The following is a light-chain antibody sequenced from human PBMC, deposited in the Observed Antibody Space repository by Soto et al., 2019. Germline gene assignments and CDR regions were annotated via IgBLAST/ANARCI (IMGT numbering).Light chain of an antibody. J-gene: IGKJ5*01. V-gene: IGKV3-11*01. CDR1: RNFSVY. CDR3: QQCSNWPPEIT. CDR2: DAS. Sequence: ELVLTQSPATLSLSPGARATLSCRACRNFSVYLAWYQQRPAQAPRLLIYDASNRATGIPARFSGSGSGTDFTLAISSLEPEDFAVYYCQQCSNWPPEITFGQGTRLDIK.